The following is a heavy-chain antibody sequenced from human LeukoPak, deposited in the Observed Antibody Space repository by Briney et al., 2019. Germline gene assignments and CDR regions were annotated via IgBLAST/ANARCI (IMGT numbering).Heavy chain of an antibody. CDR2: ISTSGGNT. Sequence: EASVKVSCKASGYTFTSYYMHWVRQAPGQGLEWMGIISTSGGNTGYAQKFQGRIIMTRDTSTSTVCLDLSSLRSDDTAVYYCARVWVGATKAGYGYWGQGTLVTVSS. V-gene: IGHV1-46*01. CDR1: GYTFTSYY. J-gene: IGHJ4*02. CDR3: ARVWVGATKAGYGY. D-gene: IGHD1-26*01.